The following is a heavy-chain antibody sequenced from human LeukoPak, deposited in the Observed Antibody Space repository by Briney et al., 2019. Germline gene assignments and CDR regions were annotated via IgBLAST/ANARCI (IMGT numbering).Heavy chain of an antibody. V-gene: IGHV4-59*01. CDR1: GGSISSYY. Sequence: SETLSLTCTVSGGSISSYYWSWIRQPPGKGLEWIGYIYYSGSANYNPSLKSRVTISVDTSKNQFSLKLSSVTAADTAVYYCARDRGAYSSGWYESFDYWGQGTLVTVSS. D-gene: IGHD6-19*01. J-gene: IGHJ4*02. CDR2: IYYSGSA. CDR3: ARDRGAYSSGWYESFDY.